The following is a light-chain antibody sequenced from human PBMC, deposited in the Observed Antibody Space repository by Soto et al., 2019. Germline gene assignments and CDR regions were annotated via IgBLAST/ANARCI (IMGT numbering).Light chain of an antibody. V-gene: IGLV6-57*02. CDR2: QDT. Sequence: NFMLTQPHSVSGSPGKTVIISCTATSGTIASNYVQWYQQRPGSAPTTVIFQDTQRPSGVPDLFSGSIDTSSNSASLSISGLQTADEAHYYCQSYDSNNPVVFGGGTKLTVL. CDR3: QSYDSNNPVV. CDR1: SGTIASNY. J-gene: IGLJ2*01.